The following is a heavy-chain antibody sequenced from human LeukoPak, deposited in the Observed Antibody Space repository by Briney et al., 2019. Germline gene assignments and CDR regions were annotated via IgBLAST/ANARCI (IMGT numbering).Heavy chain of an antibody. Sequence: KPSETLSHPCTVSGGSISSCYWSWIRQPPGKGLEWIGYIYYSGSTNYNPSLESRVTISVDTSKNQFSLKLSSVTAADTAVYYCARADLTGSNAFDIWGQGTMVTVSS. J-gene: IGHJ3*02. CDR2: IYYSGST. D-gene: IGHD2/OR15-2a*01. CDR3: ARADLTGSNAFDI. V-gene: IGHV4-59*01. CDR1: GGSISSCY.